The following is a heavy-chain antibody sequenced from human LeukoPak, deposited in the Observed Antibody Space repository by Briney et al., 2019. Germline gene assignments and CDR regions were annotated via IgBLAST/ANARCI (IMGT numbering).Heavy chain of an antibody. V-gene: IGHV1-69*13. CDR3: ARDRERVLRPYDSSGVNDY. CDR2: IIPIFGTA. J-gene: IGHJ4*02. Sequence: SVKVSCKASGGTFSSYAISWVRQAPGQGLEWMGGIIPIFGTANYAQKFQGRVTITADESTSTAYMELSSLRSEDTAVYYCARDRERVLRPYDSSGVNDYWGQGTLVTVSS. D-gene: IGHD3-22*01. CDR1: GGTFSSYA.